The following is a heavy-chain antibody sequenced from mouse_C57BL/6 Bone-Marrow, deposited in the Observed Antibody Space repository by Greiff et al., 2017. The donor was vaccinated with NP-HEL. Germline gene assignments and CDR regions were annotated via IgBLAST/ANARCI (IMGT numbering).Heavy chain of an antibody. CDR3: ARDLYYDYFAY. CDR2: IDPSDSYT. Sequence: VKLQESGAELVMPGASVKLSCKASGYTFTSYWMHWVKQRPGQGLEWIGEIDPSDSYTNYNQKFKGKSTLTVDKSSSTAYMQLSSLTSEDSAVYYCARDLYYDYFAYWGQGTLVTVSA. V-gene: IGHV1-69*01. D-gene: IGHD2-4*01. J-gene: IGHJ3*01. CDR1: GYTFTSYW.